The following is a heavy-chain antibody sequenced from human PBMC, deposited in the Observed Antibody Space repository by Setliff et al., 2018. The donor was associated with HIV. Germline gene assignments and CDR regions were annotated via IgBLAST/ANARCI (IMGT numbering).Heavy chain of an antibody. J-gene: IGHJ4*02. CDR2: IRYDGSNK. D-gene: IGHD3-22*01. CDR1: GFTFSSYG. CDR3: ATNRLTTMTNDDY. Sequence: PGGSLRLSCAASGFTFSSYGMHWVRQAPGKGLEWVAFIRYDGSNKYYADSVKGRFTISRDNSKNTLYLQMSSLRAEDTAVYYCATNRLTTMTNDDYWGQGTLVTVSS. V-gene: IGHV3-30*02.